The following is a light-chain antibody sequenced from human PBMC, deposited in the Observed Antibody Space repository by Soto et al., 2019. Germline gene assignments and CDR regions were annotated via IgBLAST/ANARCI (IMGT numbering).Light chain of an antibody. CDR2: WAS. J-gene: IGKJ4*01. CDR3: QQYYSAPLT. Sequence: DIVMTQSPDSLAVALGETATINCKSSQSLLYSANKKNYLAWYQHKPGQPPKLLFYWASTRESGVPDRFSGSGSGTDFTLTISSLQAEDVAVYYCQQYYSAPLTFGGGTKVDIK. CDR1: QSLLYSANKKNY. V-gene: IGKV4-1*01.